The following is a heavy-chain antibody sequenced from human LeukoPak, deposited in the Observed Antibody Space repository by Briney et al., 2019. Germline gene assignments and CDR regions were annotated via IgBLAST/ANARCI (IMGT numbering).Heavy chain of an antibody. CDR2: ISYDGSNK. CDR3: AKGRRERYYYDSSGYYYVPVDAFDI. Sequence: PGRSLRLSCAASGFTFSSYAMHWVRQAPGKGLEWVAVISYDGSNKYYADSVKGRFTISRDNSKNTLYLQMNSLRAEDTAVYYCAKGRRERYYYDSSGYYYVPVDAFDIWGQGTMVTVSS. CDR1: GFTFSSYA. J-gene: IGHJ3*02. V-gene: IGHV3-30-3*01. D-gene: IGHD3-22*01.